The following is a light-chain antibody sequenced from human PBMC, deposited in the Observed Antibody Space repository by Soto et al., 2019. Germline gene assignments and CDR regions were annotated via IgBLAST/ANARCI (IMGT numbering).Light chain of an antibody. CDR1: SSDVGGYNY. CDR3: SSYTSSSPYV. V-gene: IGLV2-14*01. CDR2: DVS. J-gene: IGLJ1*01. Sequence: QSALTQPASVSGSPGQSITISCTGTSSDVGGYNYVSWYQQHPGKAPKLMIYDVSNRPSGVPNRFSGSKSGNTASLTISGPQAEDEADYYCSSYTSSSPYVFGTGTKVTVL.